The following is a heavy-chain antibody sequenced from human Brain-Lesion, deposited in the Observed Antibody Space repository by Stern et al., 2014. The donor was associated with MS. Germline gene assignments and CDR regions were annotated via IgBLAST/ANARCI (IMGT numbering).Heavy chain of an antibody. V-gene: IGHV4-34*01. J-gene: IGHJ4*02. CDR1: GGSFSGYY. CDR2: IDPRGSA. Sequence: QVQLQQWGAGLLKPSETLSLTCAVSGGSFSGYYWTWIRQSPKKGLELIGKIDPRGSAKYNPSLKSRVPMSLDTSNPQFSLKLSSVTAADTAVYYCARGPYYFDGSGYHYWGQGTQVTVSS. CDR3: ARGPYYFDGSGYHY. D-gene: IGHD3-22*01.